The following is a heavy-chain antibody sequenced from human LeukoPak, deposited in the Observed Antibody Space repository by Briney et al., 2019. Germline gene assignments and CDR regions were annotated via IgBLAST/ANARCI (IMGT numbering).Heavy chain of an antibody. CDR3: ARGASRGFDY. CDR1: AFTFYTYS. CDR2: ISSSSSTI. Sequence: GGSLRLSYAASAFTFYTYSMNWVRQPPGKGLEWLSYISSSSSTIYYADSVKGRFTISRDNAKNSLYLQMNSLRDEDTAVYYCARGASRGFDYWGHGTLVTVSS. D-gene: IGHD5-24*01. J-gene: IGHJ4*01. V-gene: IGHV3-48*02.